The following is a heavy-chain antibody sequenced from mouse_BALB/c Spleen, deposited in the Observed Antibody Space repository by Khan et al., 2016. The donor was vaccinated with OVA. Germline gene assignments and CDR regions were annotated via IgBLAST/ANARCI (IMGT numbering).Heavy chain of an antibody. CDR1: GFSLTDYA. CDR3: AKDPPYYAMDY. Sequence: QVQLQASGPGLVAPSQSLSITCTVSGFSLTDYAVSWIRQPPGKGLEWLGVIWGGGSKYYNSALKSRLSISKDNSKSQVFLKMNSLQTDDTAMYYCAKDPPYYAMDYWGQGTSVTVSS. V-gene: IGHV2-6-5*01. CDR2: IWGGGSK. J-gene: IGHJ4*01.